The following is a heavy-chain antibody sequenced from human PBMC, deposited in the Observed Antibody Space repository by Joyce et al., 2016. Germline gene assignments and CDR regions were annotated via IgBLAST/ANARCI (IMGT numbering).Heavy chain of an antibody. CDR1: GFSLSTSGVG. D-gene: IGHD6-25*01. Sequence: QVTLKESGPTLVKPTQTLTLTCTFSGFSLSTSGVGVGWIRQPPGKALELLALIYWDDDKRYSSSLESRLTITKDTSKNQVVLTMTNMDPVDTATDYCAHAPATDRYYGMDVWGQGTTVTVSS. CDR3: AHAPATDRYYGMDV. J-gene: IGHJ6*02. CDR2: IYWDDDK. V-gene: IGHV2-5*02.